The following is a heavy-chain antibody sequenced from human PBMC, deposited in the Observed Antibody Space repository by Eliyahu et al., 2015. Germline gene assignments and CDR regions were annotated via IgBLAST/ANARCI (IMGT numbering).Heavy chain of an antibody. Sequence: QVQLQQWGAGLLKPSETLSLTCAVYGGSFSGYYWSWIRQPPGKGLEWIGEIHHSGSTNYNPSLKSRVTISVDTSKNQFSLKLSSVTAADTAVYYCVSGIAAAGTDYYYYYYMDVWGKGTTVTVSS. CDR3: VSGIAAAGTDYYYYYYMDV. V-gene: IGHV4-34*01. J-gene: IGHJ6*03. D-gene: IGHD6-13*01. CDR2: IHHSGST. CDR1: GGSFSGYY.